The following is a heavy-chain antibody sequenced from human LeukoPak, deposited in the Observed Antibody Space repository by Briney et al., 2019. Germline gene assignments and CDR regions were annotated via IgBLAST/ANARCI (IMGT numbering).Heavy chain of an antibody. D-gene: IGHD2-8*01. V-gene: IGHV1-18*01. J-gene: IGHJ4*02. CDR2: ISVYSGNT. CDR3: ARDANGVLGDY. Sequence: ASVKVSCKASGYTFSSYGISWVRQAPGQGLEWMGWISVYSGNTNYAQRFQDRVTMTTDTSTTTAYMKLRSLRSDDTAMYYCARDANGVLGDYWGQGTLVTVSS. CDR1: GYTFSSYG.